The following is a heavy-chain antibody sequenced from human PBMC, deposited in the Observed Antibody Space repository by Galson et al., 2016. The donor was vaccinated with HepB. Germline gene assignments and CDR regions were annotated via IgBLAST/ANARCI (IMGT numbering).Heavy chain of an antibody. Sequence: LSLTCAVSGGSISSSRHYWGWIRQPPGKGLEWIGDINHSGISNYNPSLNSRVTISVDTSKKQDSLKLSSVTAADTAVYYCVGFDLGGCGTGICSQWGQGTLVTVSA. D-gene: IGHD2-15*01. CDR3: VGFDLGGCGTGICSQ. CDR2: INHSGIS. J-gene: IGHJ4*02. V-gene: IGHV4-39*07. CDR1: GGSISSSRHY.